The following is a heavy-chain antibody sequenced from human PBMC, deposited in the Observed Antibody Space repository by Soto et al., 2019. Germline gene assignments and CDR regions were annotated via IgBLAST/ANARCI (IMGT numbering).Heavy chain of an antibody. CDR1: GGTFSSYA. J-gene: IGHJ4*02. CDR2: IIPIFGTA. V-gene: IGHV1-69*13. D-gene: IGHD3-22*01. Sequence: SVKVSCKASGGTFSSYAISWVRQAPGKGLEWMGGIIPIFGTANYAQKFQGRVTITADESTSTAYMELSSLRSEDTAVYYCARRLSSGYTNWGQGTLVTVSS. CDR3: ARRLSSGYTN.